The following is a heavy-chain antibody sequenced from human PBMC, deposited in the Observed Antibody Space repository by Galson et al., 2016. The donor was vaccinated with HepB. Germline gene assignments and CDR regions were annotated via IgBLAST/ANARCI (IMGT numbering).Heavy chain of an antibody. J-gene: IGHJ4*02. CDR3: AGDSGYNEHGGFDN. V-gene: IGHV3-66*01. CDR1: GSSVGSTY. Sequence: SLRLSCAASGSSVGSTYMSWVRQAPGKGLESVSAIFSGGTTFYADSLMGRFTISRDSSSNTLYLQMRSLRAEDTAVYYCAGDSGYNEHGGFDNWGQGTLVTVSS. CDR2: IFSGGTT. D-gene: IGHD5-12*01.